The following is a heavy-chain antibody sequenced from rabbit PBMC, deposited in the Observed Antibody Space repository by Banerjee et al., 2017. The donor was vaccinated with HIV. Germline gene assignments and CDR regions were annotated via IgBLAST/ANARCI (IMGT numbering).Heavy chain of an antibody. Sequence: QEQLEESGGDLVKPEGSLTLTCTASGFSFNVTYWICWVRQAPGKGLEWIGCMNPDSSGSTWYANWAKGRFTISKTSSTTVTLQMTSLTAADTATYFCARSVDAALALWGQGTLVTVS. CDR1: GFSFNVTYW. CDR2: MNPDSSGST. CDR3: ARSVDAALAL. V-gene: IGHV1S45*01. J-gene: IGHJ4*01. D-gene: IGHD4-2*01.